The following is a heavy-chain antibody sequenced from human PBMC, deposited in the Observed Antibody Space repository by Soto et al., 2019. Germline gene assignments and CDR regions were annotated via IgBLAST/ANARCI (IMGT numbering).Heavy chain of an antibody. CDR1: GYTFTSYG. Sequence: QVQLVQSGAEVKKPGASVKVSCKASGYTFTSYGITWVRQAPGQGLEWMGWVSAYNGNTNYAQKLQGRVTMTPDTSTSTGYMELRSLRSDDTAVYYCARSKVVYGKNWFDPWGQGTLVTVSS. D-gene: IGHD2-8*02. CDR3: ARSKVVYGKNWFDP. CDR2: VSAYNGNT. V-gene: IGHV1-18*01. J-gene: IGHJ5*02.